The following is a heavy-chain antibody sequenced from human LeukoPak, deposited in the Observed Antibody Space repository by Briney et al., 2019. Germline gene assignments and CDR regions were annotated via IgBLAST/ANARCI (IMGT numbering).Heavy chain of an antibody. CDR3: ARTYSSSSAFDY. V-gene: IGHV4-59*08. Sequence: SETLSLTCTVSGGSIRSYFWSWIQQPPGKGLEWIGYILYSGSTNYSPSLKSRITISVDTSKNQFSLKLRSVTAADTAVYYCARTYSSSSAFDYWGQGTLVTVSS. CDR2: ILYSGST. CDR1: GGSIRSYF. D-gene: IGHD6-6*01. J-gene: IGHJ4*02.